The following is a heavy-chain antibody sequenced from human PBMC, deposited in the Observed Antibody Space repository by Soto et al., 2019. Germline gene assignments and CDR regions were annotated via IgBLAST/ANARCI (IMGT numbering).Heavy chain of an antibody. CDR3: ARVAVAARPRWYNCFDP. CDR2: MNPNSGET. J-gene: IGHJ5*02. V-gene: IGHV1-8*01. D-gene: IGHD2-15*01. Sequence: QEQLVQSGAEVKKPGASVKVSCKTSGYTFTDYDMNWVRQATGQGLEWIGWMNPNSGETGYAQKFQGRVTMTRSASLSTAYLELSSLRSEDTAVYYCARVAVAARPRWYNCFDPWGQGTLVTVSS. CDR1: GYTFTDYD.